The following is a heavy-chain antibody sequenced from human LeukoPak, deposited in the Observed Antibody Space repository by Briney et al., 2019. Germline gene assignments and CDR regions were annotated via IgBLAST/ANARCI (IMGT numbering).Heavy chain of an antibody. CDR2: IYSGGST. V-gene: IGHV3-53*01. D-gene: IGHD2-2*01. CDR1: GFTVSSNY. CDR3: ARESTSHERGFDP. J-gene: IGHJ5*02. Sequence: GGSLLLSCAASGFTVSSNYMSWVRQAPGKGLEWVSVIYSGGSTYYADSVKGRFTISRDNSKNTLYLQMNSLRAEDTAVYYCARESTSHERGFDPWGQGTLVTASS.